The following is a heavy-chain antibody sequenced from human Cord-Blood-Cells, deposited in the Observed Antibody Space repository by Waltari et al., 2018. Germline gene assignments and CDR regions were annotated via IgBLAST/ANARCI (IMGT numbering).Heavy chain of an antibody. CDR1: GFTFSSYV. V-gene: IGHV3-23*01. CDR3: AKVGGDSNYFDY. J-gene: IGHJ4*02. D-gene: IGHD3-16*01. CDR2: ISGSGGST. Sequence: EVQLLESGGGLVQPGGSLRLSCAASGFTFSSYVMSWVRQAPGKGLEWVSAISGSGGSTYYADSVKGRFTISRDNSKNTLYLQMNSLRAEDTAVYYCAKVGGDSNYFDYWGQGTLVTVSS.